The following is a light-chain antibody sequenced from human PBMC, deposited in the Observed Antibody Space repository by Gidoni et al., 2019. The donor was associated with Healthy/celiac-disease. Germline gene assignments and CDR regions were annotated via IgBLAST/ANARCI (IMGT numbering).Light chain of an antibody. CDR2: YAS. Sequence: EIVLTQSPATLSLSPGERATLSCRASQSVSSYLAWYQQKPCQATRLLIYYASNRATGIPARFRGSGSGTYFTLTISSLEPEDFAVYYCQQRSNWPTTFGGGTKVEIK. J-gene: IGKJ4*01. CDR3: QQRSNWPTT. CDR1: QSVSSY. V-gene: IGKV3-11*01.